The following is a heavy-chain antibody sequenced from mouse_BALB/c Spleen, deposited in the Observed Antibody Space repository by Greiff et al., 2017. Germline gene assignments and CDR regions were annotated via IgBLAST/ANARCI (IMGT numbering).Heavy chain of an antibody. CDR1: GFSLTSYG. V-gene: IGHV2-9*02. D-gene: IGHD1-1*01. J-gene: IGHJ2*01. CDR2: IWAGGST. Sequence: VMLVESGPGLVAPSQSLSITCTVSGFSLTSYGVHWVRQPPGKGLEWLGVIWAGGSTNYNSALMSRLSISKDNSKSQVFLKMNSLQTDDTAMYYCARESIYGSYFDYWGQGTTLTVSS. CDR3: ARESIYGSYFDY.